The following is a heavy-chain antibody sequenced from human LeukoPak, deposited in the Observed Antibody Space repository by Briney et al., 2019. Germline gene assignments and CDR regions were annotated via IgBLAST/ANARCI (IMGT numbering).Heavy chain of an antibody. V-gene: IGHV3-21*04. CDR2: ISSSSRYI. J-gene: IGHJ4*02. CDR1: GFTFSSYS. Sequence: GGSLRLSCAASGFTFSSYSMNWVRQAPGKGLEWVSSISSSSRYIYYADSVKGRFTISRDNAKNSLYLQMNSLRAEDTAVYYCATDLLIVATIRNYWGQGTLVTVSS. D-gene: IGHD5-12*01. CDR3: ATDLLIVATIRNY.